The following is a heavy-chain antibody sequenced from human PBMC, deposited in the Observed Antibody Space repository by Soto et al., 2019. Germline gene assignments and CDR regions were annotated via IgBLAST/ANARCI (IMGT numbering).Heavy chain of an antibody. V-gene: IGHV4-39*01. Sequence: QLQLQESGPGLVKPSETLSLTCTVSGGSISSSSYYWGWIRQPPGKGLEWIGSIYYSGSTYYTPSLRSRVPISGDTSKFHFSLTLSSVTAADTAVYYCARIGYIRFDYWGHGALVTVSS. CDR1: GGSISSSSYY. J-gene: IGHJ4*01. CDR2: IYYSGST. D-gene: IGHD5-18*01. CDR3: ARIGYIRFDY.